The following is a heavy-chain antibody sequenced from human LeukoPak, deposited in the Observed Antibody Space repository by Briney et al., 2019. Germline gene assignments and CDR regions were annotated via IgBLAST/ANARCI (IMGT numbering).Heavy chain of an antibody. Sequence: GASVKVSCKASGYTFSSYAISWVRQAPGQGLEWMGRIIPILGIANYAQKFQGRVTITADKSTSTAYMELSSLRSEDTAVYYCALGGTGYYMSRPFDYWGQGTLVTVSS. CDR3: ALGGTGYYMSRPFDY. D-gene: IGHD3/OR15-3a*01. CDR2: IIPILGIA. CDR1: GYTFSSYA. J-gene: IGHJ4*02. V-gene: IGHV1-69*04.